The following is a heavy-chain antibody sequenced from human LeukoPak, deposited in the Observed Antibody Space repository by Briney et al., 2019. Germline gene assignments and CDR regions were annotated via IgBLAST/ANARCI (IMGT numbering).Heavy chain of an antibody. V-gene: IGHV1-46*01. CDR3: ASRNWNYTPRYYYYMDV. Sequence: ASVKVSCKASGYTFTSYYMHWVRQAPGQGLEWMGIINPSGGSTNYAQKFQGRVTITADKSTSTAYMELSSLRSEDTAVYYCASRNWNYTPRYYYYMDVWGKGTTVTISS. CDR1: GYTFTSYY. J-gene: IGHJ6*03. CDR2: INPSGGST. D-gene: IGHD1-7*01.